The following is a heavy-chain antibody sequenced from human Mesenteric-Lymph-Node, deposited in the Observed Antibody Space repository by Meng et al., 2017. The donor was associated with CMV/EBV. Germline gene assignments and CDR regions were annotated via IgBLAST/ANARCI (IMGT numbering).Heavy chain of an antibody. V-gene: IGHV3-74*01. CDR1: GVTFSSYW. Sequence: GESLKISCAASGVTFSSYWMHWVRQAPGKGLVWVSRINSDGSSTSYADSVKGRFTISRDNAKNTLYLQMNSLRAEDTAVYYCARERRSFYFDYWGQGTLVTVSS. CDR3: ARERRSFYFDY. D-gene: IGHD1-26*01. J-gene: IGHJ4*02. CDR2: INSDGSST.